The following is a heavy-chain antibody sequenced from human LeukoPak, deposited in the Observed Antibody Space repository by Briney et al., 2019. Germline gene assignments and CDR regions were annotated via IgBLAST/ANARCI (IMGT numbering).Heavy chain of an antibody. CDR1: GGSISSYY. CDR2: ISYSGSI. CDR3: AREGTAGTNLNWFDP. D-gene: IGHD1-1*01. J-gene: IGHJ5*02. V-gene: IGHV4-59*01. Sequence: SETLSLTCTVSGGSISSYYWSWIRQPPGKGLEWIGYISYSGSINFNPSLKSRVTISVDTSKNQFSLKLSSVTAADTAVYYCAREGTAGTNLNWFDPWGQGTLVTVSS.